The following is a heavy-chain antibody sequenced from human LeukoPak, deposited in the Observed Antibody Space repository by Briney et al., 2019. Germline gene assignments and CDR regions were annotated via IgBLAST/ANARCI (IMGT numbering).Heavy chain of an antibody. J-gene: IGHJ6*02. V-gene: IGHV4-34*01. D-gene: IGHD3-9*01. CDR3: ARGLLRLRYFAWLPRLDV. Sequence: PSETLSLTCAVYGGSFSGYYWSWIRQPPGKGLEWIGEINHSGSTNYNPSLKSRVTISVDTSKNQFSLKLSSVTAADTAVYYCARGLLRLRYFAWLPRLDVWGQGPTVTVSS. CDR1: GGSFSGYY. CDR2: INHSGST.